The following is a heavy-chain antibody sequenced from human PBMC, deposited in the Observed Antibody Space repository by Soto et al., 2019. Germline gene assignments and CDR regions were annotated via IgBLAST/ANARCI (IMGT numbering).Heavy chain of an antibody. D-gene: IGHD3-10*01. Sequence: ASVKVSCKASGYTFTSYYMHCVRQAPGQGLEWMGIINPSGGSTSYAQKFQGRVTMTRDTSTSTVYMELSSLRSEDTAVYYCARDMAPPRRRPGHGVLRWVTGRSFFDPWGQGTLVTVSS. CDR2: INPSGGST. CDR1: GYTFTSYY. J-gene: IGHJ5*02. CDR3: ARDMAPPRRRPGHGVLRWVTGRSFFDP. V-gene: IGHV1-46*01.